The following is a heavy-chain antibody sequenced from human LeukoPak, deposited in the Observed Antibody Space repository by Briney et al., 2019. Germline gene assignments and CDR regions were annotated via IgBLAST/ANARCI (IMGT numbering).Heavy chain of an antibody. D-gene: IGHD5-12*01. Sequence: GGSLRLSCAASGFTFSSYGMHWVRQAPGKGLGWVAVISYDGSNKYYADSVKGRFTISRDNSKNTLYLQMNSLRAEETAVYYCANDCESDIVATTDYWGQGTLVTVSS. V-gene: IGHV3-30*18. J-gene: IGHJ4*02. CDR3: ANDCESDIVATTDY. CDR2: ISYDGSNK. CDR1: GFTFSSYG.